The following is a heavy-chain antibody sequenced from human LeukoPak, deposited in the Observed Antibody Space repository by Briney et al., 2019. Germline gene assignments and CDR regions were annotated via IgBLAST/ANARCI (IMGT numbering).Heavy chain of an antibody. D-gene: IGHD3-3*01. V-gene: IGHV1-24*01. J-gene: IGHJ4*02. CDR2: FDPEDGET. Sequence: ASVKVSCKVSGYTLTELSMHWVRQAPGKGLEWMGGFDPEDGETNYAQKFQGRVTITADKPTSTAYMELSSLRSEDTAVYYCARAHYDFWSGYLDYWGQGTLVTVSS. CDR1: GYTLTELS. CDR3: ARAHYDFWSGYLDY.